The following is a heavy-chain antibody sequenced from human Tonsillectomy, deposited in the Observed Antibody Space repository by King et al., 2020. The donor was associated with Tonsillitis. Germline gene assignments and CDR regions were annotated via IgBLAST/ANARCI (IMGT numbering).Heavy chain of an antibody. Sequence: VQLVESGGGLVKPGGSLRLSCAASGFSFSDYSMNWVRQAPGKGLEWVSSISSSSSYIYYADSVKGRFTISRDNAKNSLYLQMNSLRAEDTAVYYCARNWDLGFLEWLLDYWGQGTRVTVSA. CDR3: ARNWDLGFLEWLLDY. CDR2: ISSSSSYI. CDR1: GFSFSDYS. J-gene: IGHJ4*02. D-gene: IGHD3-3*01. V-gene: IGHV3-21*01.